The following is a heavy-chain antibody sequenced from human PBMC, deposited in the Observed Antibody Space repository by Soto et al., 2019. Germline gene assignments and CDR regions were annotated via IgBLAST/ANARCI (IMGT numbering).Heavy chain of an antibody. CDR1: GGTFSSYA. CDR2: IIPIFGTA. J-gene: IGHJ3*02. D-gene: IGHD6-13*01. CDR3: AREPRVLAAAGPAFDI. V-gene: IGHV1-69*06. Sequence: SVKVSCKASGGTFSSYAISWVRQAPGQGLEWMGGIIPIFGTANYAQKFQGRVTITADKSASTAYMELSSLRSEDTAVYYCAREPRVLAAAGPAFDIWGQGTMVTVSS.